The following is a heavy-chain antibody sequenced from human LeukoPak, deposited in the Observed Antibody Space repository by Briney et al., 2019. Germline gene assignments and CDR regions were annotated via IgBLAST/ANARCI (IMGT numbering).Heavy chain of an antibody. CDR3: ARDPNSGWFQYNWFDP. D-gene: IGHD6-19*01. CDR2: IYHSGRT. CDR1: GGSISSYY. Sequence: SETLSLTCTVSGGSISSYYWSWIRQPPGKGLEWIGSIYHSGRTYYNPSLKSRVTISVDTSKNQFSLKLSSVTAADTAVYYCARDPNSGWFQYNWFDPWGQGTLVTVSS. V-gene: IGHV4-38-2*02. J-gene: IGHJ5*02.